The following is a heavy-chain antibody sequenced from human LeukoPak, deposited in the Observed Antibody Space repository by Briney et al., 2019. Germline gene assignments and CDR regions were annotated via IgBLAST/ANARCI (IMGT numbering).Heavy chain of an antibody. J-gene: IGHJ4*02. V-gene: IGHV4-34*01. CDR1: GGSFSGYY. Sequence: PSETLSLTCAVYGGSFSGYYWSWSRQPPGKGREWIGEINHSGSTNYNPSLKSRVNISVDTSKNQFSLKLSSVTAADTAVYYCARGWVDSSGRVTTPPIASHYFDYWGQGTLVTVSS. CDR2: INHSGST. CDR3: ARGWVDSSGRVTTPPIASHYFDY. D-gene: IGHD6-19*01.